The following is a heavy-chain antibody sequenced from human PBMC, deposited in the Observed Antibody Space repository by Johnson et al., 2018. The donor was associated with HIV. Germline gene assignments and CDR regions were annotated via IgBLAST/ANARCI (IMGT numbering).Heavy chain of an antibody. CDR2: ISYDGSNK. V-gene: IGHV3-30-3*01. D-gene: IGHD3-22*01. CDR3: AKDEGYDSSGYDAFDI. Sequence: VQLVESGGGLVQPGGSLRLSCAASGFTFSSYAMHWVRQAPGKGLEWVAVISYDGSNKYYADSVKGRFTISRDNSKNTLYLQMKSLRAEDTAVYYCAKDEGYDSSGYDAFDIWGQGTMVTVSS. CDR1: GFTFSSYA. J-gene: IGHJ3*02.